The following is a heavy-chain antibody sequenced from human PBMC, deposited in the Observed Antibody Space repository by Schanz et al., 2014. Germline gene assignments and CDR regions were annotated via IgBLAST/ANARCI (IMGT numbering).Heavy chain of an antibody. CDR3: AKGRFGELSAFDI. CDR2: ISSGGGST. D-gene: IGHD3-10*01. CDR1: GFSFTTYA. Sequence: EVQLLESGGGLVQPGGSLRLSCASSGFSFTTYAMSWVRQAPGKGLEWVSSISSGGGSTYYADSVKGRFTISRDNSKNTLYLQMKSLRAEDTAVYYCAKGRFGELSAFDIWGQGTMVNVSS. J-gene: IGHJ3*02. V-gene: IGHV3-23*01.